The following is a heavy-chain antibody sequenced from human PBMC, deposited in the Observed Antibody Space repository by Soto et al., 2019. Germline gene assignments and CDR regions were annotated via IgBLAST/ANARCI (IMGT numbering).Heavy chain of an antibody. Sequence: QLQLQESGSGLVKPSQTLSLTCAVSGGSISSGGYSWSWIRQPPGKGLEWIGYIYHSGSTYYNPSLKSRVTISVDRSKNQFSLKLSSVTAADTAVYYCAATIFGMVSEIDYWGQGTLVTVSS. V-gene: IGHV4-30-2*01. CDR3: AATIFGMVSEIDY. D-gene: IGHD3-3*01. CDR2: IYHSGST. J-gene: IGHJ4*02. CDR1: GGSISSGGYS.